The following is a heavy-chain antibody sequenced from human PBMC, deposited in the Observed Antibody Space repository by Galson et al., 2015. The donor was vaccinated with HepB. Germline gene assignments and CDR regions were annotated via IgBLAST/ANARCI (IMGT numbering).Heavy chain of an antibody. CDR1: GFTVSTNY. CDR2: IYSSGST. V-gene: IGHV3-66*02. Sequence: SLRLSCAASGFTVSTNYMNWVRQAPGEGLEWVSIIYSSGSTYYADSVRGRFPISRDKSENTVHLQMNSLRPDDTGVYYCARRYVMMAFGGPIVSDYGMDVWGQGTTVTVSS. J-gene: IGHJ6*02. D-gene: IGHD3-16*02. CDR3: ARRYVMMAFGGPIVSDYGMDV.